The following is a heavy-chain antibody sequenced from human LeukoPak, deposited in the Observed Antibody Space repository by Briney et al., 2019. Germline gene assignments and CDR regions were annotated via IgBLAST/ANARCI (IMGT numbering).Heavy chain of an antibody. V-gene: IGHV3-23*01. D-gene: IGHD2-2*01. CDR2: ISGSGGST. CDR3: AKNHDQLLPEMDY. Sequence: GGSLRLSCAASGFTFSSYAMSWVRQAPGKGLEWVSAISGSGGSTYYADSVKGQSTISRDNSKNTLYLQMNSLRAEDTAVYYCAKNHDQLLPEMDYWGQGTLVTVSS. J-gene: IGHJ4*02. CDR1: GFTFSSYA.